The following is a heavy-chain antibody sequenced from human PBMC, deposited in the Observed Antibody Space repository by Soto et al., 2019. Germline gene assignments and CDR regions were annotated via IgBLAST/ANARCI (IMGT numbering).Heavy chain of an antibody. D-gene: IGHD2-2*01. CDR3: ARGLPYCSSTSYYLGNKKYNWFDP. CDR1: GYTFTSYD. Sequence: ASVKGSCKASGYTFTSYDINWVRQATGQGLEWMGWMNPNSGNTGYAQKFQGRVTMTRNTSISTAYMELSSLRSEDTAVYYCARGLPYCSSTSYYLGNKKYNWFDPWGQGTLVTVSS. CDR2: MNPNSGNT. J-gene: IGHJ5*02. V-gene: IGHV1-8*01.